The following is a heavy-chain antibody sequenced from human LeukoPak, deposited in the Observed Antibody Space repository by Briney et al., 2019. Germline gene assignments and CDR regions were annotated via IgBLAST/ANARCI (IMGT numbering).Heavy chain of an antibody. V-gene: IGHV3-64*01. J-gene: IGHJ6*02. CDR3: ARTWELLRYYGMDV. CDR2: ISSNGGST. Sequence: QPGGSLRLSCAASGFTFSSYAMHWVRLAPGKGLEYVSAISSNGGSTYYANSVKGRFTISRDNSKNTLYLQMGSLRAEDMAVYYCARTWELLRYYGMDVWGQGTTVTVSS. D-gene: IGHD1-26*01. CDR1: GFTFSSYA.